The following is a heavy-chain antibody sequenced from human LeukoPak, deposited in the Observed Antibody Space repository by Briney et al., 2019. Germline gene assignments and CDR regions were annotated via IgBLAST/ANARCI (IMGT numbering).Heavy chain of an antibody. V-gene: IGHV3-7*01. CDR1: GFTFSSYW. Sequence: PGGSLRLSXAASGFTFSSYWMSWVRQAPGKGLEWVANIKQDGSEKYYVDSVKGRFTISRDNAKNSLYLQMNSLRAEDTAVYYCARVGTMIVVGRFDYWGQGTLVTVSS. J-gene: IGHJ4*02. D-gene: IGHD3-22*01. CDR3: ARVGTMIVVGRFDY. CDR2: IKQDGSEK.